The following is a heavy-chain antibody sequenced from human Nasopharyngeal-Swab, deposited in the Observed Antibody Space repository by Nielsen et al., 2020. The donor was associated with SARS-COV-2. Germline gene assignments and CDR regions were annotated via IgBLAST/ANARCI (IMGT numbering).Heavy chain of an antibody. CDR2: ISSSGSTI. J-gene: IGHJ5*02. CDR1: GFTFSDYY. V-gene: IGHV3-11*01. D-gene: IGHD3-22*01. Sequence: GESLKISCAASGFTFSDYYMSWIRQAPGKGLEWVSYISSSGSTIYYADPVKGRFTISRDNAKNSLYLQMNSLRAEDTAVYYCARTYYYDSSGYYYVWFDPWGQGTLVTVSS. CDR3: ARTYYYDSSGYYYVWFDP.